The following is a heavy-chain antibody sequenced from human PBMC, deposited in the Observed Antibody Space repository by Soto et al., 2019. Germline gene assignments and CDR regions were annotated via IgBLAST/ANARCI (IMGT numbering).Heavy chain of an antibody. CDR2: IVPMYGTI. J-gene: IGHJ4*02. Sequence: QVQLVQSGAEVKKPGSSVKVSCKASGGTLNSYGITWVRQVPGQGLEWLAGIVPMYGTIKYGRKLPDRMRITVEKGTDTAYLDLTSLRAEDTAVYYCARSRSVPRDMYYGSWSSLDYWGQGTLVTVSS. V-gene: IGHV1-69*06. CDR3: ARSRSVPRDMYYGSWSSLDY. D-gene: IGHD3-10*01. CDR1: GGTLNSYG.